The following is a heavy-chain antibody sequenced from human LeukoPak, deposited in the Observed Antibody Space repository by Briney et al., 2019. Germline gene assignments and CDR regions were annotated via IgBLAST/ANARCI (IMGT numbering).Heavy chain of an antibody. Sequence: PPETLSLTCTVSGGSISSYYWSWIRQPPGKGLEWIGYIYYSGSTNYNPSLKSRVTISVDTSKNQFSLKLSSVTAADTAVYYCAKFQHYSSSSSGRYFDYWGQGTLVTVSS. D-gene: IGHD6-6*01. CDR2: IYYSGST. CDR3: AKFQHYSSSSSGRYFDY. CDR1: GGSISSYY. J-gene: IGHJ4*02. V-gene: IGHV4-59*01.